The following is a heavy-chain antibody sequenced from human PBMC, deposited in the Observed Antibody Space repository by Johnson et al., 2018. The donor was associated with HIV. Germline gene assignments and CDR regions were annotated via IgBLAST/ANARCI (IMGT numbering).Heavy chain of an antibody. CDR3: AREGGIAAAGTDAFDI. CDR2: TRYDGSNT. J-gene: IGHJ3*02. V-gene: IGHV3-30*02. Sequence: QVHLVESGGGVVQPGGSLRLSCAASGFTFSSYGMHWVRQAPGKGLEWVAFTRYDGSNTYDADSVRGRFTISRDNAKNSLYLQMNSLRAEDTAVYYCAREGGIAAAGTDAFDIWGQGTMVTVSS. CDR1: GFTFSSYG. D-gene: IGHD6-13*01.